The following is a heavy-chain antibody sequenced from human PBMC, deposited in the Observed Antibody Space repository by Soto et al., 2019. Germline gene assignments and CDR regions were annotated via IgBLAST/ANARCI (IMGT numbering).Heavy chain of an antibody. CDR1: GFTFSSYA. Sequence: EVQLLESGGGLVQPGGSLRLSCVASGFTFSSYAMSWVRQAPGKGLEWVSDISGSGGSTYYADSVKGRFTISRDNSKNTLFLQMNSLRAEDTAVYYCAKRSTGIHFDYWGRGTLVTVSS. D-gene: IGHD3-10*01. CDR3: AKRSTGIHFDY. J-gene: IGHJ4*02. CDR2: ISGSGGST. V-gene: IGHV3-23*01.